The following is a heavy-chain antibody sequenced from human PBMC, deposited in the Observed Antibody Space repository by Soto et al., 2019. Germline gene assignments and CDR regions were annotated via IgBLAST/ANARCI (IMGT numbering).Heavy chain of an antibody. CDR1: GGSISSSSYY. D-gene: IGHD5-12*01. J-gene: IGHJ4*02. V-gene: IGHV4-39*01. Sequence: PSETLSLTCTVSGGSISSSSYYWGWIRQPPGKGLEWIGSIYYSGSTYYNPSLKSRVTISVDTSKNQFSLKLSSVTAADTAVYYCARNPSEWLRYYYFDYWGQGTLVTVSS. CDR2: IYYSGST. CDR3: ARNPSEWLRYYYFDY.